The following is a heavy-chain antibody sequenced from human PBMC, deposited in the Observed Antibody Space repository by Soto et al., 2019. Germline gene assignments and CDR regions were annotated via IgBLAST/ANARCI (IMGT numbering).Heavy chain of an antibody. D-gene: IGHD3-22*01. J-gene: IGHJ4*02. CDR3: ARQITMIVVVNRAPLTD. CDR1: GGSISSSSYY. CDR2: IYNSGST. V-gene: IGHV4-39*01. Sequence: QLQLQESGPGLVKPSETLPLTCTVSGGSISSSSYYWGWIRQPPGKGLEWIGCIYNSGSTYYNPSLKSRVTISVATSKNQFSLKLSSVTAADTAVYYCARQITMIVVVNRAPLTDWGQGTLVTVSS.